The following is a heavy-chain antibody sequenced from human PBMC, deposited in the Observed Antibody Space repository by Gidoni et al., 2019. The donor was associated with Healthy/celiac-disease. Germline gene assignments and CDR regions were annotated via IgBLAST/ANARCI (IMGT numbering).Heavy chain of an antibody. V-gene: IGHV4-39*01. CDR1: GGSLSSSSYY. CDR3: ARQYSYGPNWFDP. D-gene: IGHD5-18*01. J-gene: IGHJ5*02. Sequence: QLQLPESGPGLAKPSETLSLTRTVSGGSLSSSSYYWGWLRPPPGQGLEWIGSIYYSGSTYYNPSLKSRVTISVDTSKNQFSLKLSSVTAADTAVYYCARQYSYGPNWFDPWGQGTLVTVSS. CDR2: IYYSGST.